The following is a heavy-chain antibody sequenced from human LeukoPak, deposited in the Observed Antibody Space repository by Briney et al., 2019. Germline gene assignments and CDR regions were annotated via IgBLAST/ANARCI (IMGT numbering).Heavy chain of an antibody. CDR1: GFTFSSYA. Sequence: GGSLRLSCAASGFTFSSYAMSWVRQAPGKALESVSAISGSGDSTYYADSVKGRFTISRDNSKNTLYLQMNSLRAEDTALYYCAEDGDGDYYYYMDVWGKGTTVTVSS. J-gene: IGHJ6*03. V-gene: IGHV3-23*01. CDR2: ISGSGDST. CDR3: AEDGDGDYYYYMDV. D-gene: IGHD2-21*02.